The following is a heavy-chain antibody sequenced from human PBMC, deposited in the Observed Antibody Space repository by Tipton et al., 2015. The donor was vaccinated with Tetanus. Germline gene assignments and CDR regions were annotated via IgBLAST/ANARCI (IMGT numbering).Heavy chain of an antibody. Sequence: TLSLTCAVYGGSFSGYYWSWIRQPPGKGLEWIGEINHSGSTNYNPSLKSRVTISVDTPKNQFSLKLSSVTAADTAVYYCARGRRRWELLPNQGDYGMDVWGQGTTVTVSS. V-gene: IGHV4-34*01. CDR3: ARGRRRWELLPNQGDYGMDV. J-gene: IGHJ6*02. CDR2: INHSGST. CDR1: GGSFSGYY. D-gene: IGHD1-26*01.